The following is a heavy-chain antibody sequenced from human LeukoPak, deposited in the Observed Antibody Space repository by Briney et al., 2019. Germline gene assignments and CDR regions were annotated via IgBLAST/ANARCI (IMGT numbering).Heavy chain of an antibody. Sequence: ALVKVSCKASGGTFSSYAISWVRQAPGQGLEWMGRIIPILGIANYAQKFQGRVTITADKSTSTAYMELSSLRSEDTAVYYCARDRRYCSGGSCYSFDYWGQGTLVTVSS. CDR3: ARDRRYCSGGSCYSFDY. V-gene: IGHV1-69*04. CDR1: GGTFSSYA. J-gene: IGHJ4*02. D-gene: IGHD2-15*01. CDR2: IIPILGIA.